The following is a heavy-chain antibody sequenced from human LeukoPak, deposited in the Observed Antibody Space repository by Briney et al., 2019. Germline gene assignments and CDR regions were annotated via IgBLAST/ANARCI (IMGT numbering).Heavy chain of an antibody. V-gene: IGHV4-38-2*01. Sequence: SQTLSLTCAVPGYSISSGFYWGWIRQPPGKGLEWIGSIYHSGSTYYNPSLKSRVTISIDASKNQFSLKLSSVTAADTAVYYCARLQGEIYSTGWFDYWGQGTLVTVSS. D-gene: IGHD6-19*01. J-gene: IGHJ4*02. CDR3: ARLQGEIYSTGWFDY. CDR1: GYSISSGFY. CDR2: IYHSGST.